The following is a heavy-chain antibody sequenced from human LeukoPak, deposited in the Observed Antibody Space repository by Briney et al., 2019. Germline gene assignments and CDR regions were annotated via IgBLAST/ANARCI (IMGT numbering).Heavy chain of an antibody. Sequence: SEALSPTCTVSGGSISSYYWSWIRQPPGKGLEWIGYIYYSGSTNYNPSLKSRVTISVDTSKNQFSLKLSSVTAADTAVYYCARHTMVRGVIHYFDYWGQGTLVTVSS. D-gene: IGHD3-10*01. V-gene: IGHV4-59*08. J-gene: IGHJ4*02. CDR2: IYYSGST. CDR1: GGSISSYY. CDR3: ARHTMVRGVIHYFDY.